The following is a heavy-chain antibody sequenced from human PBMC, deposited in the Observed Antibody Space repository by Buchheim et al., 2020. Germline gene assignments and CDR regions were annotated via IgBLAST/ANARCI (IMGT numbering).Heavy chain of an antibody. D-gene: IGHD6-6*01. CDR3: AGEVAARDAFDI. Sequence: QVQLVESGGGVVQPGRSLRLSCAASGFTFSSYAMHWVRQAPGKGLAWVAVISYDGSNKYYADSVKGRFTISRDNSKNTLYLQMNSLRAEDTAVYYCAGEVAARDAFDIGGQGT. J-gene: IGHJ3*02. CDR2: ISYDGSNK. CDR1: GFTFSSYA. V-gene: IGHV3-30*04.